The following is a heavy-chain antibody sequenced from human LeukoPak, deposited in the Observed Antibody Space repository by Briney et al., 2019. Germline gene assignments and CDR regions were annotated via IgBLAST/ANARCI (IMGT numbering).Heavy chain of an antibody. V-gene: IGHV4-30-4*07. CDR2: IYYSGST. Sequence: SETPSLTCAVSGGSISSGGYSWSWIRQPPGKGLEWIGYIYYSGSTYYNPSLKSRVTISVDTSKNQFSLRLSSVTAADTAVYYCARSEVVVAAFDYWGQGTLVTVSS. CDR1: GGSISSGGYS. D-gene: IGHD2-15*01. CDR3: ARSEVVVAAFDY. J-gene: IGHJ4*02.